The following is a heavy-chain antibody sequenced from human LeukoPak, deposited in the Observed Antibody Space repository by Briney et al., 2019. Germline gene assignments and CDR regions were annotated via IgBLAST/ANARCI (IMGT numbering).Heavy chain of an antibody. D-gene: IGHD3-3*01. V-gene: IGHV3-33*08. CDR1: GFTFSTYD. J-gene: IGHJ6*02. CDR2: IWYDGSNK. Sequence: GGSLRLSCAASGFTFSTYDMNWVRQAPGKGLEWVAVIWYDGSNKYYADSVKGRFTISRDNSKNTLYLQMNSLRAEDTAVYYCARDRSYYDFWSGYYKYYYYGMDVWGQGTTVTVSS. CDR3: ARDRSYYDFWSGYYKYYYYGMDV.